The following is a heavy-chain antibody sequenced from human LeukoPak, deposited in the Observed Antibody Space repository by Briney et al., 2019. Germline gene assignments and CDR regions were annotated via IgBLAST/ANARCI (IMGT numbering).Heavy chain of an antibody. CDR3: TRDREHGTQDS. Sequence: SETLSLTCTVSGDSFTDYYWGWLRQPPGKGLEGVGSIYYRGNTFYNPSVRNRVPISIETSKGRFYLNLNSVTAADTAVYFYTRDREHGTQDSWGQGTLVTVS. D-gene: IGHD1-26*01. CDR2: IYYRGNT. V-gene: IGHV4-39*07. J-gene: IGHJ4*02. CDR1: GDSFTDYY.